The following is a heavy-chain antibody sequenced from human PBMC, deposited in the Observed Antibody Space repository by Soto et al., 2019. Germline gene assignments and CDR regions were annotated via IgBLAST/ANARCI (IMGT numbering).Heavy chain of an antibody. CDR2: IYYSGST. Sequence: QVQLQESGPGLVKPSETLSLTCTVSGGSISSYYWSWIRQPPGKGLEWIGYIYYSGSTNYNPSLKIRVTISVDTSKNQFSLKLSSGTAADTAVYYCARIGGSLTEDVWGQGTTVTVSS. CDR3: ARIGGSLTEDV. D-gene: IGHD1-26*01. J-gene: IGHJ6*02. V-gene: IGHV4-59*01. CDR1: GGSISSYY.